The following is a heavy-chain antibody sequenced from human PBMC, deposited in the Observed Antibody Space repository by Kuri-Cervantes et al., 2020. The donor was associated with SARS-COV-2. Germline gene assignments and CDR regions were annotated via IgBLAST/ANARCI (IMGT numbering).Heavy chain of an antibody. J-gene: IGHJ1*01. V-gene: IGHV3-23*01. CDR3: AKDGFVGGLGSPGRAYFQH. D-gene: IGHD2-15*01. CDR2: ITGTGRNT. CDR1: GFTFSNYA. Sequence: GGSLSLSCAASGFTFSNYAMNWVRQAPGKGLEWVSGITGTGRNTYYADSVKGRFTISREKSKNTLYLQMNRLSVEATAVYYCAKDGFVGGLGSPGRAYFQHWGQGTLVTVSS.